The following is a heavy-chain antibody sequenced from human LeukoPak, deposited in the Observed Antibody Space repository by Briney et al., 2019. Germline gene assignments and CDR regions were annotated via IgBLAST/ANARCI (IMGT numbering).Heavy chain of an antibody. V-gene: IGHV3-11*01. CDR3: ARGSSWYSSGFNY. Sequence: GGSLRLSCAASGFTFSDYYMSWIRQAPGKGLEWVSYISSSGSTIYYADSVKGRFTISRDNAKNSLHLRMNSLRAEDTAVYYCARGSSWYSSGFNYWGQGTLVTVSS. CDR2: ISSSGSTI. J-gene: IGHJ4*02. CDR1: GFTFSDYY. D-gene: IGHD6-13*01.